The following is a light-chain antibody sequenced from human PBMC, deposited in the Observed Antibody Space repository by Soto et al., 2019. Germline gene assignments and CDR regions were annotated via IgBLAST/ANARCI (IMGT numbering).Light chain of an antibody. J-gene: IGKJ4*01. Sequence: AIQMTQSPSSLSASVGDRVTITCRASQGIRNDLGWYQQKPGKAPKLLIYNASSLQSGVPSRFGRGGSGTEFTLTLNRLDPEGFSVYFCQQYGTPPTFGGGTKVDIK. V-gene: IGKV1-6*01. CDR3: QQYGTPPT. CDR1: QGIRND. CDR2: NAS.